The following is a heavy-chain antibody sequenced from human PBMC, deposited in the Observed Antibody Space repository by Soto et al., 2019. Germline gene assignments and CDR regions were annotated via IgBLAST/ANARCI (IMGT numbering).Heavy chain of an antibody. Sequence: QVQLVESGGGVVQPGRSLRLSCAASGFTFSSYGMHWVRQAPGKGLEWVAVIWYDGSEKYYVDSVKGRFTISRDNAKNSLYLQMNSLRAEDTAVYYCARDRRGFLEWLLSDYYYYGMDVWGQGTTVTVSS. V-gene: IGHV3-33*01. D-gene: IGHD3-3*01. CDR3: ARDRRGFLEWLLSDYYYYGMDV. J-gene: IGHJ6*02. CDR1: GFTFSSYG. CDR2: IWYDGSEK.